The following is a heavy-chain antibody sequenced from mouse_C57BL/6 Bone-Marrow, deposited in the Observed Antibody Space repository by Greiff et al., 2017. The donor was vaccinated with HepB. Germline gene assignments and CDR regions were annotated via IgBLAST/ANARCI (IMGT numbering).Heavy chain of an antibody. CDR3: ARGDYWFAY. V-gene: IGHV1-69*01. CDR2: IDPSDSYT. CDR1: GYTFTSYW. Sequence: VQLQQPGAELVMPGASVKLSCKASGYTFTSYWMHWVKQRPGQGLEWIGEIDPSDSYTNYNQKFKGKSTLTVDKSSSTAYMHLSSLTSEDSAVYYCARGDYWFAYWGQGTLVTVSA. D-gene: IGHD2-4*01. J-gene: IGHJ3*01.